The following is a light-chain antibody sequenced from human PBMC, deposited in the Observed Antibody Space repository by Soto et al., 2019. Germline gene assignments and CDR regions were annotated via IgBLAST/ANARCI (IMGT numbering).Light chain of an antibody. CDR3: CAYAGIYG. CDR2: EVT. V-gene: IGLV2-23*02. CDR1: SRDVGRYNL. Sequence: QSSLTQPASVSGSPGQSITISCTGTSRDVGRYNLVSWYQQHPGKAPKLMIYEVTKRPSGVSHRFSGSKSGTTASLTISGLQAEDEADDYCCAYAGIYGVGSGTKVTVL. J-gene: IGLJ1*01.